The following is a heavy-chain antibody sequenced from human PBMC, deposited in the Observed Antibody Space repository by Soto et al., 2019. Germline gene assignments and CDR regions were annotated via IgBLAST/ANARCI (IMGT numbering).Heavy chain of an antibody. V-gene: IGHV4-59*01. Sequence: SETLSLTCTVSGASISTSYWSWVRQPPGKGLEWIGFISNTGTANYNPSLTSRVTISVDPSRNQFSLKLRSVTAADTAVYYCTSVDWNYPSGHFFGMDVWAQGTAVTVSS. D-gene: IGHD1-7*01. CDR1: GASISTSY. J-gene: IGHJ6*02. CDR2: ISNTGTA. CDR3: TSVDWNYPSGHFFGMDV.